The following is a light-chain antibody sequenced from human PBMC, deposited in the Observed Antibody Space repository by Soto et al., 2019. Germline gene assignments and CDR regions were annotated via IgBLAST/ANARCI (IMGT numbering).Light chain of an antibody. Sequence: EVVLTQSPGTLSLSPGERASLSCRASQSFSSTYLAWYQQKPGQAPRLLIYGTSTRATGIPDRFSGRGSGTDFTLTITGLEPEDFAVYYCQQYGDSSGTFGQGTKVEIK. V-gene: IGKV3-20*01. CDR2: GTS. CDR3: QQYGDSSGT. CDR1: QSFSSTY. J-gene: IGKJ1*01.